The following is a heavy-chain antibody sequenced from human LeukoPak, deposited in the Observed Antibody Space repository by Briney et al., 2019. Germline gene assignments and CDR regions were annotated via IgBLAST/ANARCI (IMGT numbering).Heavy chain of an antibody. Sequence: SETLSLTCTVSGGSISTSNYYWGWIRQPPGKGLEWIGEINHSGSTNYNPSLKSRVTISVGTSKNQFSLKLSSVTAADTAVYYCARQKGYYYGSGSREFGYWGQGTLVTVSS. CDR3: ARQKGYYYGSGSREFGY. D-gene: IGHD3-10*01. CDR2: INHSGST. V-gene: IGHV4-39*01. J-gene: IGHJ4*02. CDR1: GGSISTSNYY.